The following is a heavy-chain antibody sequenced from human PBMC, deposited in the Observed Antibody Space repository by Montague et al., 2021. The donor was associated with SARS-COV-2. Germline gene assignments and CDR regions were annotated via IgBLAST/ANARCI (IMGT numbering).Heavy chain of an antibody. D-gene: IGHD4-23*01. CDR1: GDSISSRSYC. V-gene: IGHV4-39*01. CDR3: ARCRDRSTVVFPAVFDI. J-gene: IGHJ3*02. Sequence: SETLSLTCTVSGDSISSRSYCWAWIRQSPGKGLEWIGNICYSGSTYYNPSLRSRVFISADTSKSQFSLKLSSVTAADTSIYYCARCRDRSTVVFPAVFDIWGQGTMVTVSS. CDR2: ICYSGST.